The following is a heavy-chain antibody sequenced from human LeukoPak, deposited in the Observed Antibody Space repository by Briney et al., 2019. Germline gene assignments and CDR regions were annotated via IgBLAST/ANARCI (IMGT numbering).Heavy chain of an antibody. V-gene: IGHV1-8*01. CDR3: ARGEGFLEWLLVQSYYYYGMDV. D-gene: IGHD3-3*01. J-gene: IGHJ6*02. Sequence: ASVKVSCKASGYTFTSYDINWVRQATGQGLEWMGWMNPNSGNTGYAQKFQGRVTMTRDTSTSTVYMELSSLRSEDTAVYYCARGEGFLEWLLVQSYYYYGMDVWGQGTTVTVSS. CDR2: MNPNSGNT. CDR1: GYTFTSYD.